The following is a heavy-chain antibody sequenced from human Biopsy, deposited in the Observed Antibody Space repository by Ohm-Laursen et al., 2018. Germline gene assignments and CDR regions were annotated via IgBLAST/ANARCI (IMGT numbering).Heavy chain of an antibody. CDR2: IYNTGDT. Sequence: GTLSLTCTVSRASISDGGYSWSWVRQPPGKGLEPIGYIYNTGDTTYNPSLQNRVTISLDTSNNQLSLRLSSVTAADAAVYYCARRSAANWYFNLWGRGTLVTVSS. D-gene: IGHD6-25*01. CDR3: ARRSAANWYFNL. V-gene: IGHV4-61*08. J-gene: IGHJ2*01. CDR1: RASISDGGYS.